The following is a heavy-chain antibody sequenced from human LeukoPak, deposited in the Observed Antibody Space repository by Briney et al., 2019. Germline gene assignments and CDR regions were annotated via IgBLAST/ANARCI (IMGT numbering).Heavy chain of an antibody. J-gene: IGHJ5*02. V-gene: IGHV1-69*13. CDR1: GGTFSSYA. CDR3: ARGLQLERNNWFDP. D-gene: IGHD1-1*01. Sequence: SVKVSCKASGGTFSSYAISWVRQAPGQGLEWMGGIIPIFGTANYAQRFQGRVTITADESTSTAYMELSSLRSEDTAVYYCARGLQLERNNWFDPWGQGTLVTVSS. CDR2: IIPIFGTA.